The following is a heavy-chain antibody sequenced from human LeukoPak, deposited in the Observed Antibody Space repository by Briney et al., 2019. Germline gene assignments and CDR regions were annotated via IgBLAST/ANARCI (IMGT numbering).Heavy chain of an antibody. D-gene: IGHD3-22*01. CDR3: ARVQDATYYYDSSGDDAFDI. CDR1: GGSISSYY. CDR2: IYYSGST. Sequence: SETLSLTCTVSGGSISSYYWSWIRQPPGKGLEWIGYIYYSGSTNYNPSLKSRVTISVDTSKNQFSLKLSSVTAADTAVYYCARVQDATYYYDSSGDDAFDIWGQGTMATVSS. J-gene: IGHJ3*02. V-gene: IGHV4-59*01.